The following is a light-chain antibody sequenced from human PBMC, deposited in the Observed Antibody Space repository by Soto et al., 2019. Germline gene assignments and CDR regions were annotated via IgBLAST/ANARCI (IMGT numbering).Light chain of an antibody. CDR1: SSDIGAYNY. J-gene: IGLJ2*01. CDR3: SSYTSSNTLV. Sequence: QSVLTQPASVSGSPGQSITISCTGTSSDIGAYNYVSWYQQHPGKAPKPMIFEVSDRPSGVSNRFSGSKSGNTASLTISGLQAEDEADYYCSSYTSSNTLVFGGRTKLTVL. CDR2: EVS. V-gene: IGLV2-14*01.